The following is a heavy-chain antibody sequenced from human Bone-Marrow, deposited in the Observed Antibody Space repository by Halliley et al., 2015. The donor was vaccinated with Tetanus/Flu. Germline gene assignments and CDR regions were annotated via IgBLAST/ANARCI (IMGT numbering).Heavy chain of an antibody. J-gene: IGHJ4*02. Sequence: EWISYVSNSGSYTEYADSVKGRFTISRDNAKNSLFLQVDTLRDEDTAVYYCARHKDGYNYADYWGQGTLVTVSS. CDR3: ARHKDGYNYADY. CDR2: VSNSGSYT. D-gene: IGHD5-12*01. V-gene: IGHV3-11*03.